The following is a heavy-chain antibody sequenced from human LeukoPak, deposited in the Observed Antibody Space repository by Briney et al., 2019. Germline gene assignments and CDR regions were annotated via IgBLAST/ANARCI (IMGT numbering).Heavy chain of an antibody. CDR1: GFTFSSYA. CDR3: AKGYATYYDFWSGYYLNWFDP. J-gene: IGHJ5*02. Sequence: GGSLRLSCAASGFTFSSYAMSWVRQAPGKGLEWVSAISGSGGSTYYADSVKGRFTISRDNSKNTLYLQMNSLRAEDTAVYYCAKGYATYYDFWSGYYLNWFDPWGQGTLVTVSS. V-gene: IGHV3-23*01. CDR2: ISGSGGST. D-gene: IGHD3-3*01.